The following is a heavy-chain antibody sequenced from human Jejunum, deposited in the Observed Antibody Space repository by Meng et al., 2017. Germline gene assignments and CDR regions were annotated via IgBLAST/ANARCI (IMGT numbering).Heavy chain of an antibody. CDR1: GGSINTGDYY. CDR3: ARHPTGGYNYFDY. D-gene: IGHD2-8*02. Sequence: QVQLQESGPGLVKPSQTLSLTCTVSGGSINTGDYYWSWIRQPLGKGLEWIAYIYYSGSSYSKSSLRSRVIISIDTSKNQFSLILSAVTAADTAVYYCARHPTGGYNYFDYWGQGTLVTVSS. CDR2: IYYSGSS. J-gene: IGHJ4*02. V-gene: IGHV4-30-4*01.